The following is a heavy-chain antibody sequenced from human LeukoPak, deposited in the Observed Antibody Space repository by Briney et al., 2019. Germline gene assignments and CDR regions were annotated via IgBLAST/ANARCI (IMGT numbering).Heavy chain of an antibody. CDR2: ISGYNGNT. Sequence: ASVKVSCKASGYTFTSYGISWVRQAPGQGLEWMGWISGYNGNTNYAQKLQGRVTMSTDTSTSTAYMELRSLRSDDTAVYYCAREDSRRGSRGYLDYWGQGNLVTVSS. CDR3: AREDSRRGSRGYLDY. D-gene: IGHD2-15*01. V-gene: IGHV1-18*01. J-gene: IGHJ4*02. CDR1: GYTFTSYG.